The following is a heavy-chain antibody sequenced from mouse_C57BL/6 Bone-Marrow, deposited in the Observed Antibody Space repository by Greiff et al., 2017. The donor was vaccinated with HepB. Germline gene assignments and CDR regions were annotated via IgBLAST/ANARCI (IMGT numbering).Heavy chain of an antibody. Sequence: EVQLVESGGGLVKPGGSLKLSCAASGFTFSDYGMHWVRQAPEKGLEWVAYISSGSSTIYYADTVKGRFTISRDNAKNTLFLQMTSLRSEDTAMYYCARLRQLRAYWGQGTLVTVSA. J-gene: IGHJ3*01. CDR2: ISSGSSTI. V-gene: IGHV5-17*01. CDR3: ARLRQLRAY. CDR1: GFTFSDYG. D-gene: IGHD3-2*02.